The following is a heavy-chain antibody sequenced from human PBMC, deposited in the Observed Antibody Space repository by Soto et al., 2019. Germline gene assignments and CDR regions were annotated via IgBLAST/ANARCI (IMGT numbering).Heavy chain of an antibody. V-gene: IGHV1-18*01. J-gene: IGHJ6*03. D-gene: IGHD2-2*01. CDR1: GYTFTSYG. CDR3: ARGGQYCSSTSCYVDYYYYYMDV. Sequence: ASVKVSCKASGYTFTSYGISWVRQAPGQGLEWMGWISAYNGNTNYAQKLQGRVTMTTDTSTSTAYMELRSLRSDDTAVYYCARGGQYCSSTSCYVDYYYYYMDVWGKGTTVTVSS. CDR2: ISAYNGNT.